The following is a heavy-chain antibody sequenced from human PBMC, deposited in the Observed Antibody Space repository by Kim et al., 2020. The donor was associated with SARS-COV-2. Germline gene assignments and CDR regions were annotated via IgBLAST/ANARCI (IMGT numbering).Heavy chain of an antibody. D-gene: IGHD5-12*01. V-gene: IGHV3-23*01. CDR3: AKDAYYCHNSGCLPFGFDP. J-gene: IGHJ5*02. CDR2: ISGSGGST. Sequence: GGSLRLSCAASGFTFSSYAMSWVRQAPGKGLEWVSAISGSGGSTYYADSVKGRFTISRDNSKNTLYLQMNSLRAEDTAVYYCAKDAYYCHNSGCLPFGFDPWGQGTLVTVSS. CDR1: GFTFSSYA.